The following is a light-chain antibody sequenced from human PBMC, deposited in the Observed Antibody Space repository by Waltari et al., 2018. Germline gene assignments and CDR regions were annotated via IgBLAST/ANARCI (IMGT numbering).Light chain of an antibody. CDR2: GVN. V-gene: IGLV2-8*01. Sequence: QSALTQPVSVSGSPGQSITISCSGTNSDVGAYNYVSWYQQHPRKVPQVMIYGVNKRPSGVPDRFSGSKSGNTASLTVSGLQAEDEADYYCCSYTGSNNWVFGGGTKLTVL. CDR3: CSYTGSNNWV. J-gene: IGLJ3*02. CDR1: NSDVGAYNY.